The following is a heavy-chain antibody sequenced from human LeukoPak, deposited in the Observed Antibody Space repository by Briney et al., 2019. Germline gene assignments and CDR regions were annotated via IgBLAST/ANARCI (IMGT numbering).Heavy chain of an antibody. D-gene: IGHD3-22*01. CDR1: GFTFDDYA. Sequence: SLRLSCASSGFTFDDYAMHWVRQAPGKGLEWVSVISWNSGSIGYADSVKGRFTISRDNAKNSLYLQMNSLRAEDTALYYCAKGRRVITTFDAFDIWGQGTMVTVSS. CDR2: ISWNSGSI. J-gene: IGHJ3*02. V-gene: IGHV3-9*01. CDR3: AKGRRVITTFDAFDI.